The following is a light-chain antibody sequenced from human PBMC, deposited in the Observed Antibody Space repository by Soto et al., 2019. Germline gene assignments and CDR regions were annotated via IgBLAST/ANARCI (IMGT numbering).Light chain of an antibody. CDR1: QSVNSN. CDR2: GAS. J-gene: IGKJ3*01. Sequence: EIVMTQSPATLSVSPGERATLSCRASQSVNSNLAWYQQKPGQAPRLLISGASTRATGIPARFSGSGSGTEFTLTISSLQSEDFVVYYCQQYDTWSGFTFGPGTKVDMK. V-gene: IGKV3-15*01. CDR3: QQYDTWSGFT.